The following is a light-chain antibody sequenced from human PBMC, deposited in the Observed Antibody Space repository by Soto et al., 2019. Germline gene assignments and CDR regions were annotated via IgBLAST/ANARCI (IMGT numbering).Light chain of an antibody. V-gene: IGKV3-20*01. J-gene: IGKJ5*01. CDR3: QQYTSSLIT. CDR1: QTISSNY. CDR2: GAS. Sequence: EIVLTQSPGTLSLSPGERATLSCRASQTISSNYLAWYQQKPGQAPRLLIYGASGRATGIPDRFSGSGSGTDFTLTISRLEPEDFAVYYCQQYTSSLITFGQGTRLENK.